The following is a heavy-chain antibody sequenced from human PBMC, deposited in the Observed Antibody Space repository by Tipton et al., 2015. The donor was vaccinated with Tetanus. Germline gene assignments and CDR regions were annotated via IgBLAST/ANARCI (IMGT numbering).Heavy chain of an antibody. D-gene: IGHD5-24*01. CDR2: VHYSGST. V-gene: IGHV4-61*01. Sequence: TLSLTCTVSGGSVSSGSYYWSWIRQPPGRRLEWIGYVHYSGSTNYSPSLRSRVTLSVDTSKNQFSLKLSSVTAADTAVYYCARIGWLQQNKPAFDIWGQGTVVTVSS. CDR3: ARIGWLQQNKPAFDI. CDR1: GGSVSSGSYY. J-gene: IGHJ3*02.